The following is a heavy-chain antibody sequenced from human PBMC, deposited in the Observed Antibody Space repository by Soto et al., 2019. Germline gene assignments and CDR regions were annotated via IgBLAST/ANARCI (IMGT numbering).Heavy chain of an antibody. CDR2: IYYSGST. CDR3: ARHPPPGVNNWSDP. D-gene: IGHD2-21*01. J-gene: IGHJ5*02. CDR1: GGSISSSSYY. Sequence: SETLSLTCTVFGGSISSSSYYWGWIRQPPGKGLEWIGSIYYSGSTYYNPSLKSRVTISVDTSKNQFSLKLSSVTAADTAVYYRARHPPPGVNNWSDPGGQEPLVPVPS. V-gene: IGHV4-39*01.